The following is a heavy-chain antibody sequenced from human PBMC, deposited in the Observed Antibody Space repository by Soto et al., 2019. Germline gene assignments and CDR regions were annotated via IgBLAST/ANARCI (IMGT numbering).Heavy chain of an antibody. Sequence: ASETLSLTCAVYGGSFSGYYWIWIRQSPGKGLEWIGYTDYSGNTNYNPSLKSRVTISGDTSKNQFSLRLSSVTAADTAVYYCARAVGDPLYYLDYWGQGTLVTVSS. CDR1: GGSFSGYY. V-gene: IGHV4-59*08. J-gene: IGHJ4*02. D-gene: IGHD6-19*01. CDR3: ARAVGDPLYYLDY. CDR2: TDYSGNT.